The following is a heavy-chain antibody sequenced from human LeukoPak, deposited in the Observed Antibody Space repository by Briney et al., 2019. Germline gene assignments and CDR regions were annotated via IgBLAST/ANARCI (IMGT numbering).Heavy chain of an antibody. CDR3: AKGGVRSSSSVDY. V-gene: IGHV3-30*02. CDR2: IRYDGSNK. D-gene: IGHD6-6*01. CDR1: GFIFRSYA. J-gene: IGHJ4*02. Sequence: PGGSLRLSCEASGFIFRSYAMSWVRQAPGKGLEWVAFIRYDGSNKYYADSVKGRFTISRDNSKNTLYLQMNSLRAEDTAVYYCAKGGVRSSSSVDYWGQGTLVTVSS.